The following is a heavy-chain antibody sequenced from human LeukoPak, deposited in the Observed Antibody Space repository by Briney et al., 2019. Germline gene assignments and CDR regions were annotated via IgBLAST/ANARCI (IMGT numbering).Heavy chain of an antibody. CDR2: IIPIFGTA. Sequence: SVKVSCKASGGTFSSCAISWVRQAPGQGLEWMGGIIPIFGTANYAQKFQGRVTITADESTSTAYMELSSLRSEDTAVYYCASSSGYYYTYDYWGQGTLVTVSS. CDR3: ASSSGYYYTYDY. D-gene: IGHD3-22*01. J-gene: IGHJ4*02. CDR1: GGTFSSCA. V-gene: IGHV1-69*13.